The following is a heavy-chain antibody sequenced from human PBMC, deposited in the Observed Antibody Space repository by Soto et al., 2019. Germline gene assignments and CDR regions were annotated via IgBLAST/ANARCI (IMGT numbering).Heavy chain of an antibody. V-gene: IGHV5-51*01. J-gene: IGHJ4*02. D-gene: IGHD6-6*01. Sequence: GEPRKVPKKGSGCSFTNYCIRRVRQMPRKGLEWMGIIYPGDSDTRYSPSFQGQVTISADKSISTAYLQWSSLKASDTAMYYCATRDLYSSSPHGVFEYLGQGTLVTAP. CDR3: ATRDLYSSSPHGVFEY. CDR1: GCSFTNYC. CDR2: IYPGDSDT.